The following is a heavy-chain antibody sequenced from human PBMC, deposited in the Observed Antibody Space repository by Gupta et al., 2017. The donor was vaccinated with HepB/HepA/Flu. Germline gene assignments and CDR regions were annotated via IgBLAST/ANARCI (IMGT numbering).Heavy chain of an antibody. J-gene: IGHJ4*02. Sequence: EAQLVAYGGGLGKPGDSRGLSCPAYELTLRTNAMHWVRQAPGKGLEWVSGMYGSDDRTFYEDAVKGRFTIARDNSKNTLYLKMTNLRAEDTAVYHCARGSGPPRLGIEYGGQRTLVTVSS. CDR2: MYGSDDRT. CDR3: ARGSGPPRLGIEY. CDR1: ELTLRTNA. V-gene: IGHV3-23*04. D-gene: IGHD3-3*01.